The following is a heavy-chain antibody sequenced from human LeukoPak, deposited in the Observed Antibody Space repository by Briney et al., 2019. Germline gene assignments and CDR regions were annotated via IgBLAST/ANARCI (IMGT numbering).Heavy chain of an antibody. CDR1: GCTFANYA. J-gene: IGHJ3*02. CDR3: ARCWGSGSYLFDAFDI. V-gene: IGHV3-23*01. D-gene: IGHD1-26*01. Sequence: QPGGSLRLSCAASGCTFANYAMSWVRQAPGGGLGWVSAISGSGGSTYYEDSVKRRFTISRDNARNSLYLQMNSLRAEDTAVYYCARCWGSGSYLFDAFDIWGQGTMVTVSS. CDR2: ISGSGGST.